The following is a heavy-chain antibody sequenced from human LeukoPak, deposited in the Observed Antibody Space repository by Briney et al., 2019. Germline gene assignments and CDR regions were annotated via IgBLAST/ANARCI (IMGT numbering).Heavy chain of an antibody. J-gene: IGHJ4*02. Sequence: GGSLRLSCAASGFTFSNYWMSWVRQAPGKGLEWVANIKQDGSEKYYVDSVKGRFTISRDNAKNSLYLQMNSLRAEDTAVYYCARDNVYGDYAFDYWGQGTLVTVSS. CDR2: IKQDGSEK. CDR3: ARDNVYGDYAFDY. D-gene: IGHD4-17*01. V-gene: IGHV3-7*01. CDR1: GFTFSNYW.